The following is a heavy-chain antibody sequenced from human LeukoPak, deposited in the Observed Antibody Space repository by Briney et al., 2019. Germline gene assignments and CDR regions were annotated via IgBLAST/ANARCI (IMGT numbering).Heavy chain of an antibody. J-gene: IGHJ4*02. CDR2: IYYSGST. Sequence: NPSETLSLTCTVSGGSISSYYWSWLRQPPGKGLEWVGYIYYSGSTNYNPSLKSRVTISVDTSKNQFSLKLSSVTAADTAVYYCSRELTHYYDSSGYPYYFDYWGQGTLVTVS. CDR1: GGSISSYY. D-gene: IGHD3-22*01. CDR3: SRELTHYYDSSGYPYYFDY. V-gene: IGHV4-59*12.